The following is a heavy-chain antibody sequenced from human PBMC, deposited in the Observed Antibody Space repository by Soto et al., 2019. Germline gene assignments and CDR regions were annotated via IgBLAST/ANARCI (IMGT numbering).Heavy chain of an antibody. Sequence: PSVKRSCKASGYTFTSYGISWVRQAPGQWLEWMGWISAYNGNTNYAQNFQGRVTMTEDTSTDTAYMDLSSLRSEDTAVYFCAASSRRIVAAGPGFIYWGQGTLVTVSS. CDR2: ISAYNGNT. CDR1: GYTFTSYG. CDR3: AASSRRIVAAGPGFIY. J-gene: IGHJ4*02. D-gene: IGHD6-13*01. V-gene: IGHV1-18*04.